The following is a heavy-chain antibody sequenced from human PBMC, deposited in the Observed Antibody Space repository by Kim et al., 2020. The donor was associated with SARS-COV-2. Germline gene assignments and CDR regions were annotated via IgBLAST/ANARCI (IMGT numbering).Heavy chain of an antibody. CDR3: ARDGDLYSSGKDACDI. J-gene: IGHJ3*02. Sequence: GGSLRLSCAASGFTFSSYWMTWVRQAPGKGLEWVANIKQDGNQKYYVDSVKGRFTISRDNAKNSLYLQMNSPRAEDTAVYYCARDGDLYSSGKDACDIWG. CDR1: GFTFSSYW. CDR2: IKQDGNQK. D-gene: IGHD6-19*01. V-gene: IGHV3-7*01.